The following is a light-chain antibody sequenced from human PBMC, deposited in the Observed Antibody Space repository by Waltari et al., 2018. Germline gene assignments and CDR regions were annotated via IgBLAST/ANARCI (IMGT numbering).Light chain of an antibody. V-gene: IGLV3-1*01. CDR3: QAWDSSTAVV. Sequence: YRQKPGQAPVLVIYKENRRPSGIPERFSGSNSGNTATLTISGTRAMDDADYYCQAWDSSTAVVFGGGTKQTVL. CDR2: KEN. J-gene: IGLJ3*02.